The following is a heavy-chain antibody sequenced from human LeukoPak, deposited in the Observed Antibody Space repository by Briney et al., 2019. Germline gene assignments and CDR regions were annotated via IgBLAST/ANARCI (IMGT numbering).Heavy chain of an antibody. CDR3: ARGGIYSGSYYYYYYMDV. CDR2: ISSSGSTI. J-gene: IGHJ6*03. D-gene: IGHD1-26*01. Sequence: GGSLRLSCAASGFTFSSYEMNWVRQAPGRGLEWVSYISSSGSTIYYADSVKGRFTISRDNAKNSLYLQMNSLRAEDTAVYYCARGGIYSGSYYYYYYMDVWGKGTTVTVSS. V-gene: IGHV3-48*03. CDR1: GFTFSSYE.